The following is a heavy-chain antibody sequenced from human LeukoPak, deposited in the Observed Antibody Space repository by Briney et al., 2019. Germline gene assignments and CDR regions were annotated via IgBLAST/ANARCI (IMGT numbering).Heavy chain of an antibody. CDR2: IYYSGST. CDR3: ARGVQHGSWSTGYYYYMDV. D-gene: IGHD6-13*01. J-gene: IGHJ6*03. CDR1: GGSFSAYY. Sequence: SETLSLTCAVYGGSFSAYYWSWIRQHPGKGLEWIGYIYYSGSTYYNPSLKSRVTISVDTSKNQFSLKLSSVTAADTAVYYCARGVQHGSWSTGYYYYMDVWGKGTTVTVSS. V-gene: IGHV4-31*11.